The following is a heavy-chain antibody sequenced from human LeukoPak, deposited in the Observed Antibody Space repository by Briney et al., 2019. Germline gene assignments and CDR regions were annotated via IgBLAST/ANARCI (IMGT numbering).Heavy chain of an antibody. V-gene: IGHV3-23*01. CDR1: GFTFSSYA. D-gene: IGHD2-15*01. CDR2: ISGSGDNT. J-gene: IGHJ4*02. Sequence: QPGGSLRLSCAASGFTFSSYAMTWVRQAPGKGLEWVSAISGSGDNTYYVDSVKGRFTISGDNSKNTLYLQMNSLRAEDTAVYYCAKCQSSGGSCYFDYWGQGTLVTVSS. CDR3: AKCQSSGGSCYFDY.